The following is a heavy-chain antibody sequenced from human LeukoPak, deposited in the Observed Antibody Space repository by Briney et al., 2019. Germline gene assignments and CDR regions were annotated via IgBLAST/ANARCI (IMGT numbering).Heavy chain of an antibody. CDR2: IWYDGSNK. Sequence: GRSLRLSCAASGFTFSSYGMHWVRQAPGKGLEWVAVIWYDGSNKYYADSVKGRFTISRDNSKNTLYLQMNSLRAEDTAVYYCARLRYCSGGSCYSVSPVPWFDPWGQGTLVTVSS. CDR3: ARLRYCSGGSCYSVSPVPWFDP. CDR1: GFTFSSYG. V-gene: IGHV3-33*01. J-gene: IGHJ5*02. D-gene: IGHD2-15*01.